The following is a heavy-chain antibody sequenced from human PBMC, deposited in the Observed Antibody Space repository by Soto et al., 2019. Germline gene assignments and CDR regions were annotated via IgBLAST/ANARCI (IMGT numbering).Heavy chain of an antibody. V-gene: IGHV5-51*01. J-gene: IGHJ3*01. CDR1: GFIFTVYW. CDR2: IYPGDSDT. Sequence: GESLKISCQGSGFIFTVYWIAWVRQTPEKGLEWMGIIYPGDSDTRYSPSFQGQVTISADKSTTTAYLHWNSLKASDTALYYCARTSSVVTPEDACDVWGQGTMVTVSS. CDR3: ARTSSVVTPEDACDV. D-gene: IGHD2-21*02.